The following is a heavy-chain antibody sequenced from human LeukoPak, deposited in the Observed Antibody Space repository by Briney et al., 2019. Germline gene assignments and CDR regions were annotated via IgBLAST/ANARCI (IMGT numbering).Heavy chain of an antibody. D-gene: IGHD1-26*01. J-gene: IGHJ4*02. CDR2: VSYDGSNK. Sequence: GGSLRLSCAASGFTFSNYAMHWVRQAPGKGLEWVAVVSYDGSNKYYADSVKGRFTISRDNYKNTLYLQMNSLRAEDAAVYYCATIGDRRSGELYRIDYWGQGTVVTVSS. CDR3: ATIGDRRSGELYRIDY. V-gene: IGHV3-30-3*01. CDR1: GFTFSNYA.